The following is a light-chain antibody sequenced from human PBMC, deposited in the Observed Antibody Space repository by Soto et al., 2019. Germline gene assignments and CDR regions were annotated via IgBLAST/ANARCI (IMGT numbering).Light chain of an antibody. CDR2: DVN. V-gene: IGLV2-11*01. CDR1: SSDVGSYNY. J-gene: IGLJ1*01. Sequence: QSALTQPRSVSGSPGQSITISCTGSSSDVGSYNYVSWYQQHPGQAPKFMIYDVNKRPSGVSHRFSGSKSGNTASLTISGLQADDEADYYCVSHISVAYRSIYVFGTGTKVTVL. CDR3: VSHISVAYRSIYV.